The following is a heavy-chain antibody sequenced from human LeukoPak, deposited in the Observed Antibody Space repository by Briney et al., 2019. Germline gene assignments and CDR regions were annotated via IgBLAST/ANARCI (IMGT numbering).Heavy chain of an antibody. J-gene: IGHJ3*01. CDR1: EFTFSGHQ. Sequence: PGGSLRLSCAASEFTFSGHQMSWVRQAPGKGPEWVAKIIQDGSEEYCLDSVKGRFIISRDNGKNSLYLEMNSLRVEDTAVYYCARDWRQDNAFDLWGRGTMVTVSS. CDR2: IIQDGSEE. CDR3: ARDWRQDNAFDL. V-gene: IGHV3-7*01. D-gene: IGHD2-15*01.